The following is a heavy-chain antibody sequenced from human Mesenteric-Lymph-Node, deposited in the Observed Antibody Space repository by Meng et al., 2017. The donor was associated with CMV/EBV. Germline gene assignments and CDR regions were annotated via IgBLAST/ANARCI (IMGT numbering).Heavy chain of an antibody. CDR2: ISSSSSYI. J-gene: IGHJ4*02. CDR3: AKMDCSISCSHFDY. V-gene: IGHV3-21*01. D-gene: IGHD2-2*01. Sequence: GGSLRLSCAASGFTFSSYSMNWVRQAPGKGLEWVSSISSSSSYIYYADSVKGRFTISRDNAKNSLYLQMNSLRAEDTAVYYCAKMDCSISCSHFDYWGQGTLVTVSS. CDR1: GFTFSSYS.